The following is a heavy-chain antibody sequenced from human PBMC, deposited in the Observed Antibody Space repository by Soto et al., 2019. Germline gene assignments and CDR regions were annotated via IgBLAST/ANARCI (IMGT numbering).Heavy chain of an antibody. Sequence: SETLSLTCTVSGGSISSYYWSWIRQPPGKGLEWIGYIYYSGSTNYNPSLKSRVTISVDTSKNQFSLKLSSVTAVDTAVYYCARRGIIVATFDYWGQGTLVTVSS. D-gene: IGHD5-12*01. J-gene: IGHJ4*02. CDR3: ARRGIIVATFDY. CDR2: IYYSGST. V-gene: IGHV4-59*01. CDR1: GGSISSYY.